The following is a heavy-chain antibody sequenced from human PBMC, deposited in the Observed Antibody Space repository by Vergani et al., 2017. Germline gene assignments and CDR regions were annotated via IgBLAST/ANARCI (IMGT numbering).Heavy chain of an antibody. CDR3: AAAYGDYRRVDAFDI. CDR1: GFTFTSSA. J-gene: IGHJ3*02. V-gene: IGHV1-58*01. D-gene: IGHD4-17*01. CDR2: IVVGSGNT. Sequence: QMQLVQSGPEVKKPGTSVKVSCKASGFTFTSSAVQWVRQARGQRLKWIGWIVVGSGNTNYAQKFQERVTITRDMSTSTAYMELSSLRSEDTAVYYCAAAYGDYRRVDAFDIWGQGTMVTVSS.